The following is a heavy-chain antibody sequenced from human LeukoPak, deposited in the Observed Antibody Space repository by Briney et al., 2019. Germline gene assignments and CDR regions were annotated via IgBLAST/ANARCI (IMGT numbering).Heavy chain of an antibody. CDR1: GFTFSDYF. V-gene: IGHV3-11*04. CDR3: ARPAYGGGNCYYFPDS. D-gene: IGHD2-21*02. Sequence: GGSLRLSCAASGFTFSDYFMSWIRQAPGKGLEWLSHISSSGTGYYTDSVKGRATISRDNAKNSLYLQMNSLRAEDTAVYYCARPAYGGGNCYYFPDSWGQGTLFTAS. J-gene: IGHJ4*02. CDR2: ISSSGTG.